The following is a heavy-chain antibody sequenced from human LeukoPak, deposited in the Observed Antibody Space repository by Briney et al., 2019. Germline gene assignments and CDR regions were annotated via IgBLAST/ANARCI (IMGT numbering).Heavy chain of an antibody. V-gene: IGHV4-59*01. D-gene: IGHD3-16*01. CDR3: ARYDLDGGPFDC. Sequence: SETLSLTCTVSGASISSYYWSWIRQPPGKGLEWIGYIYYSGSTSYNPSLKSRVTISVDTSKNHFSLKLSSVTAADTAVYYCARYDLDGGPFDCWGQGTLVTVSS. CDR1: GASISSYY. CDR2: IYYSGST. J-gene: IGHJ4*02.